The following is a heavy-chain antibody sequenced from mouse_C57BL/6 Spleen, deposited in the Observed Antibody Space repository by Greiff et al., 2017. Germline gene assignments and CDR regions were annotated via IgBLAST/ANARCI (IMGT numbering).Heavy chain of an antibody. J-gene: IGHJ2*01. V-gene: IGHV1-54*01. CDR3: AREGEGVYFDY. CDR2: INPGSGGT. Sequence: VQLQQSGAELVRPGTSVKVSCKASGYAFTNYLIEWVKQRPGQGLEWIGVINPGSGGTNYNEKFKGKATLTADKSSSTAYMQLSSLTSEDSAVYFCAREGEGVYFDYWGQGTTLTVSS. CDR1: GYAFTNYL.